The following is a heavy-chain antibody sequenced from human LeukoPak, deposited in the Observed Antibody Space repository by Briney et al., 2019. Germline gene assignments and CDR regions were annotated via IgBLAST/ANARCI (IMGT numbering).Heavy chain of an antibody. CDR1: GFTFDDYA. D-gene: IGHD2-21*02. CDR2: ISWNSGSI. J-gene: IGHJ5*02. CDR3: AREREVTWFDP. V-gene: IGHV3-9*01. Sequence: GRSLRLSCAASGFTFDDYAMHWVRQAPGKGLEWVSGISWNSGSIGYADSVKGRFTISRDNSKNTLYLQMNSLRAEDTAVYYCAREREVTWFDPWGRGTLVTVSS.